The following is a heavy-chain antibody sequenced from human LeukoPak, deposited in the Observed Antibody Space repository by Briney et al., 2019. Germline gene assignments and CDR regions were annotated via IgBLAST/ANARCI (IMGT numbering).Heavy chain of an antibody. CDR1: GYTFTSYG. Sequence: ASVKVSCKASGYTFTSYGISWVRQAPGKGLEWMGWISAYNGNTNYAQKLQGRVNMTTDTSTSTAYMELRSLRSDDTVVYYCARLGTAGSLDYWGQGTLVTVSS. D-gene: IGHD1-26*01. CDR2: ISAYNGNT. CDR3: ARLGTAGSLDY. J-gene: IGHJ4*02. V-gene: IGHV1-18*01.